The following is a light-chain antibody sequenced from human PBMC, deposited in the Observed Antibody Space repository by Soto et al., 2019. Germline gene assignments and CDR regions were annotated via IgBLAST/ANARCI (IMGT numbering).Light chain of an antibody. J-gene: IGKJ4*01. CDR2: EAL. V-gene: IGKV3-11*01. CDR1: RSISTY. CDR3: QQYNSVSLLT. Sequence: ETVLTQSPATLSLSPGERATLSCRASRSISTYLAWYQQKPGQAPRLLIYEALNRATGIPARFSGSGSGTEFTLTISSLQPDDFATYYCQQYNSVSLLTFGGGTKVDIK.